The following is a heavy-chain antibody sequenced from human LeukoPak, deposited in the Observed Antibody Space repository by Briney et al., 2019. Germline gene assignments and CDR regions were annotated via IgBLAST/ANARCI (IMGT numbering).Heavy chain of an antibody. J-gene: IGHJ4*02. Sequence: PGGSLRLSCAASGFTFNNYGMHWVRQAPGKGLEWVAVIWYDGSNKYYADSVKGRFTISRDNSKNMLYLQMNSLRAEDTAVYYCAKCSGGTPRTNDYWGQGTLVTVSS. CDR1: GFTFNNYG. D-gene: IGHD2-15*01. V-gene: IGHV3-33*06. CDR2: IWYDGSNK. CDR3: AKCSGGTPRTNDY.